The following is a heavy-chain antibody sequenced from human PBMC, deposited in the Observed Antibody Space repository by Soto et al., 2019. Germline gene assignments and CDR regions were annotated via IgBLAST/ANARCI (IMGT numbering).Heavy chain of an antibody. Sequence: QLQLQESGSGLVKPSQTLSITCAVSGGSISSGGYSWIWIRQPPWKVLEWIGYIYHSGSTYYNPSLKSRVTISVDRSKNQFSLKLSSVTAADTAVYYGARVPDRWGQGTLVTVSS. D-gene: IGHD2-2*01. CDR1: GGSISSGGYS. CDR2: IYHSGST. J-gene: IGHJ5*02. CDR3: ARVPDR. V-gene: IGHV4-30-2*01.